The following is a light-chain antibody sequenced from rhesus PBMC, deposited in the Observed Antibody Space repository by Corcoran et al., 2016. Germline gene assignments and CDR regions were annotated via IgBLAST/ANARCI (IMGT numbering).Light chain of an antibody. J-gene: IGLJ1*01. Sequence: QAALTQPPSVSGSPGQSVTISCTGSNNDIGGYDYVSWYQQHPGKAPKLLIHDVIQRPPGVSGRFSGSKSASTASLTISALQPDDEATYYCCSYAATNNIIFGFGTRLIV. CDR1: NNDIGGYDY. CDR3: CSYAATNNII. CDR2: DVI. V-gene: IGLV2-23*01.